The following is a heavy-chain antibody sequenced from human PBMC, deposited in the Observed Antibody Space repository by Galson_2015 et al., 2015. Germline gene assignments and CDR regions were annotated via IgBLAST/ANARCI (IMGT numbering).Heavy chain of an antibody. V-gene: IGHV5-51*01. CDR3: ASNRYYYGSGRRKHYGMDV. CDR2: IYPGDSDT. D-gene: IGHD3-10*01. CDR1: GYSFTSYW. J-gene: IGHJ6*02. Sequence: QSGAEVKKPGESLKISCKGSGYSFTSYWIGWVRQMPGKGLEWMGIIYPGDSDTRYSPSFQGQVTISADKSISTAYLQWSSLKASDTAMYYCASNRYYYGSGRRKHYGMDVWGQGTTVTVSS.